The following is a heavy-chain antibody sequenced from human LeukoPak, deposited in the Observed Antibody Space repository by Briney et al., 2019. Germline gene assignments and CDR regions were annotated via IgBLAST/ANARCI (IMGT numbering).Heavy chain of an antibody. Sequence: GGSLRLSCAASGFTFSTYWMSWVRQAPGKGLEWVANIKQDGSETYYVDSVKGRFTISRDNANNLLYLEMNSLRAEDTALYYCARVDGSSSCPDYWGQGTLVTVYS. CDR2: IKQDGSET. D-gene: IGHD6-13*01. J-gene: IGHJ4*02. CDR1: GFTFSTYW. V-gene: IGHV3-7*01. CDR3: ARVDGSSSCPDY.